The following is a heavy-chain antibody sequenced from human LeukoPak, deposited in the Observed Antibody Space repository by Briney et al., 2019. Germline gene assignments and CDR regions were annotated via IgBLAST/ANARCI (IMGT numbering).Heavy chain of an antibody. J-gene: IGHJ1*01. Sequence: PGGSLRLSCAASGFTFSSYGMHWVRQAPGKGLEGVAFIRYDGSNKYYADSVKGRFTISRDNSKNTLYLQMNSLRAEDTAVYYCAKDLGVAVQYFQHWGRGTLVTVSS. CDR3: AKDLGVAVQYFQH. CDR2: IRYDGSNK. CDR1: GFTFSSYG. V-gene: IGHV3-30*02. D-gene: IGHD3-16*01.